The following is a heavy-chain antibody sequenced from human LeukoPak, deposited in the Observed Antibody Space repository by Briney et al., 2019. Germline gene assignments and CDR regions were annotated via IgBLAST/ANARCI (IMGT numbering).Heavy chain of an antibody. D-gene: IGHD3-9*01. CDR3: ARDLDWGAFDA. V-gene: IGHV3-74*01. J-gene: IGHJ5*02. CDR1: GFTFSTYW. Sequence: GGSLRLSCAASGFTFSTYWMHWVRQVPGKGLVWVSRISSDGANANYADSVKGRFTISRDNAKNTLYLQMNSLRAEDTALYYCARDLDWGAFDAWGQGTLVTVSS. CDR2: ISSDGANA.